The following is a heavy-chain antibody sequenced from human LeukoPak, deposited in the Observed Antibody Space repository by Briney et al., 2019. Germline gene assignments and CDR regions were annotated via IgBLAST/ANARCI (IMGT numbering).Heavy chain of an antibody. CDR3: TRGVSGWGYCSSASCHDY. J-gene: IGHJ4*02. V-gene: IGHV3-49*04. CDR2: IRRKAYGGTT. Sequence: PGGSLRLSRTASGFTFGDYAMSWVRQAPGKGREWVGFIRRKAYGGTTEYAASVKGRFTISRDDSNSIAYLQMNSLKTEDTAVYYCTRGVSGWGYCSSASCHDYWGQGTLVTVSS. CDR1: GFTFGDYA. D-gene: IGHD2-2*01.